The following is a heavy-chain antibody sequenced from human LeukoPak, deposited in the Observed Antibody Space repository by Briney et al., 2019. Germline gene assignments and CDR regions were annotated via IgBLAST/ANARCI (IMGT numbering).Heavy chain of an antibody. CDR1: GYTFTGYF. Sequence: AASVKASCKASGYTFTGYFMHWVRQAPGQGLDWMGWINPNTGGTKYAQKFQGRVTMTRDTSIGTAYMELSTVTSDDTAVYFCARVHATGYFSLDLGYWGQGTLVTVSS. CDR3: ARVHATGYFSLDLGY. CDR2: INPNTGGT. J-gene: IGHJ4*02. V-gene: IGHV1-2*02. D-gene: IGHD3-9*01.